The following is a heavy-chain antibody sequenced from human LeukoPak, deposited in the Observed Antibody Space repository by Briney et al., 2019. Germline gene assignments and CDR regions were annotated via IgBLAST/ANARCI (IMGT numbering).Heavy chain of an antibody. CDR3: ARGQEGTYYDFWSGFAFDI. Sequence: MTGGSLRLSCAASGFTFSSYSMNWVRQAPGKGLEWVSSISSSSSYIYYADSVKGRFTISRDNAKNSLYLQMNSLRAEDTAVYYCARGQEGTYYDFWSGFAFDIWGQGTMVTVSS. D-gene: IGHD3-3*01. CDR1: GFTFSSYS. CDR2: ISSSSSYI. V-gene: IGHV3-21*01. J-gene: IGHJ3*02.